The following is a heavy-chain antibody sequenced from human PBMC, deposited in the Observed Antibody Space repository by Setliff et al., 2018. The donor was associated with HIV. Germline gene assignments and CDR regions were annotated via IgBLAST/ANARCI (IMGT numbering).Heavy chain of an antibody. V-gene: IGHV4-59*01. CDR1: GDSLGSYY. J-gene: IGHJ2*01. D-gene: IGHD2-8*02. CDR2: VHDSGGT. CDR3: ARGTTYWSWYFDL. Sequence: SETLSLTCIVSGDSLGSYYWSWIRQSPGKGLEWIGDVHDSGGTRYNPSLDSRVAISSDTSTNQFSLMLHSVTAADTAVYFCARGTTYWSWYFDLWGRGTLVTVSS.